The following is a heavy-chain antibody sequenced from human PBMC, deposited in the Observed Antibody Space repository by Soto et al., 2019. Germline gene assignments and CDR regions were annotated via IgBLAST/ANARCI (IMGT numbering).Heavy chain of an antibody. J-gene: IGHJ4*02. D-gene: IGHD3-10*01. CDR2: IYNSGST. CDR3: ARRVKYDSGRRPAYFFDY. V-gene: IGHV4-59*01. Sequence: SETLSLTCTVSGGSISSYYWSWIRQPPGKGLEWIGYIYNSGSTNYNPSLKSRVTISVDTSKNQFSLKLRSLMAADTAVYYCARRVKYDSGRRPAYFFDYWGQGTLVTVSS. CDR1: GGSISSYY.